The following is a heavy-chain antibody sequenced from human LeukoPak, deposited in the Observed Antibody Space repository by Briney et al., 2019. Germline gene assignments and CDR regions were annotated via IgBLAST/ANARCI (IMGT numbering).Heavy chain of an antibody. CDR3: ARGPSLRLAGNAFDY. Sequence: GGSLRLSCVASGFTVSSNYMSWVRQAPGKGLEWVSVIFTSGGTDYPDAVKGRFTISRDISKSTLYLQMNNLRAEDTAVYYCARGPSLRLAGNAFDYWGQGTPV. J-gene: IGHJ4*02. D-gene: IGHD5-12*01. V-gene: IGHV3-53*01. CDR1: GFTVSSNY. CDR2: IFTSGGT.